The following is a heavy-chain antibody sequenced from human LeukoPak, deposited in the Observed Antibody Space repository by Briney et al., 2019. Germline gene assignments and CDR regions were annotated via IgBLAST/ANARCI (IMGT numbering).Heavy chain of an antibody. Sequence: GGSLRLSRAVSGFTFSSYWMHWVRQAPGKGLVWVSRIDRDGSRINYADSVKGRFTISRDNGKNTLFLQMNSLRAEDAAVYYCVRGNDYGGPHYWGQGTLVTVSS. D-gene: IGHD4-23*01. CDR2: IDRDGSRI. CDR3: VRGNDYGGPHY. J-gene: IGHJ4*02. CDR1: GFTFSSYW. V-gene: IGHV3-74*01.